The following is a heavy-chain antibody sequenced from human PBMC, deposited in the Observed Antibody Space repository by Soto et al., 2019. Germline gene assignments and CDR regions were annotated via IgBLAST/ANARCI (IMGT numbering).Heavy chain of an antibody. J-gene: IGHJ4*02. Sequence: QVQLVQSGAEVKKPGSSVKVSCKASGGTFSSYAISWVRQAPGQGLEWMGGIIPIFGTANYAQKFQGRVTITADESTSTAYMGLSSLRSDDTAVYYCARDTNNYDSSGYYYIPYFDYWGQGTLVTVSS. V-gene: IGHV1-69*01. CDR3: ARDTNNYDSSGYYYIPYFDY. CDR2: IIPIFGTA. CDR1: GGTFSSYA. D-gene: IGHD3-22*01.